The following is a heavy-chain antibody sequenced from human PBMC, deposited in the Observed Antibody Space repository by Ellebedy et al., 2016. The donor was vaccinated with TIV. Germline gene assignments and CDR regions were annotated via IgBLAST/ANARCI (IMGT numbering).Heavy chain of an antibody. V-gene: IGHV1-18*01. D-gene: IGHD4-23*01. CDR2: ISGYNGDT. CDR3: ARVVTNGGYSWFDP. CDR1: GYTFVSYG. J-gene: IGHJ5*02. Sequence: AASVKVSCKTSGYTFVSYGLTWVRQAPGQGHEWMGWISGYNGDTNYAQKFQGRVTMTIDTSTSTTYLELRGLGSDDTAVYYCARVVTNGGYSWFDPWGQGTLVTVPS.